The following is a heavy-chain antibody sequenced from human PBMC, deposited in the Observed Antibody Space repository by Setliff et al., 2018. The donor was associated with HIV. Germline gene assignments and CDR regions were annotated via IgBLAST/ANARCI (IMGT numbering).Heavy chain of an antibody. J-gene: IGHJ5*02. D-gene: IGHD2-2*01. CDR3: ARDICTSTSCPSGWFDP. Sequence: SETLSLTCAASGYSISSDYYWGWIRQHPGKGLEWIGYIYYSGSTYYNPSLKSRVSISVDTSNNQFSLKLSSVTAADTAMYYCARDICTSTSCPSGWFDPWGQGTLVTVS. V-gene: IGHV4-31*11. CDR1: GYSISSDYY. CDR2: IYYSGST.